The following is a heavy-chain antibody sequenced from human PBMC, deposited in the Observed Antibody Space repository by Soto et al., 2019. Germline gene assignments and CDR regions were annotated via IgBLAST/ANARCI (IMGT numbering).Heavy chain of an antibody. CDR3: ARGLTRTIFGVVIPTNGFDP. CDR2: IYHSGST. Sequence: QVQLQESGPGLVKPSGTLSLTCAVSSGSISSSNWWSWVRQPPGKGLEWIGEIYHSGSTNYNPALKIRVTISVDKSKNQVSLKLSSVTAADTAVYYCARGLTRTIFGVVIPTNGFDPWGQGTLVTVSS. D-gene: IGHD3-3*01. CDR1: SGSISSSNW. J-gene: IGHJ5*02. V-gene: IGHV4-4*02.